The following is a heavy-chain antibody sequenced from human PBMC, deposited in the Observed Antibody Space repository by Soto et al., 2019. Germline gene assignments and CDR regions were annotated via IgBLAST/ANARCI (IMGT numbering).Heavy chain of an antibody. J-gene: IGHJ6*02. V-gene: IGHV3-30*04. Sequence: GGSLRLSCAASGFTFSSYAMHWVRQAPGKGLEWVAVVSHDGKTEYHAASVKGRFTISRDTSENILSLQMNSLRAEDTAVYYCARDPAADGYYGMDVWGQGTTVTVSS. D-gene: IGHD6-13*01. CDR1: GFTFSSYA. CDR2: VSHDGKTE. CDR3: ARDPAADGYYGMDV.